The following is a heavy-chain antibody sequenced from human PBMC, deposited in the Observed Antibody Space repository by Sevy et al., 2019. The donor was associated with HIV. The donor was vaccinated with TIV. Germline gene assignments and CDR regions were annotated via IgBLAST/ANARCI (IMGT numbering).Heavy chain of an antibody. CDR1: GFSFGDYD. CDR3: VRGSPSGSEILPGSSNADNWYFDL. CDR2: IGTAGDT. J-gene: IGHJ2*01. V-gene: IGHV3-13*01. Sequence: GGSLRLSCAASGFSFGDYDMHWVRQLSGKGLEWVSSIGTAGDTYYRGSVEGRFTISRENATNSVYLQMRSLRAGDTATYYCVRGSPSGSEILPGSSNADNWYFDLWGRGTLVTVSS. D-gene: IGHD3-10*01.